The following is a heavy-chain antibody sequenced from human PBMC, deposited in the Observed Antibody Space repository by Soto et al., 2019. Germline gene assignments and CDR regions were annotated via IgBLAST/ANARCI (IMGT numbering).Heavy chain of an antibody. CDR3: ARDGGRHSGGIDY. Sequence: QVQLVQSGAEVKKPGSSVKVSCKASGGTFSSYSINWVRQAPGQGLEGMGEIIPICGTANYAQKFQGRVTITADESTSTAYMELSSLRSEDTAVYYCARDGGRHSGGIDYWGQGTLVTVSS. CDR1: GGTFSSYS. J-gene: IGHJ4*02. V-gene: IGHV1-69*01. D-gene: IGHD1-26*01. CDR2: IIPICGTA.